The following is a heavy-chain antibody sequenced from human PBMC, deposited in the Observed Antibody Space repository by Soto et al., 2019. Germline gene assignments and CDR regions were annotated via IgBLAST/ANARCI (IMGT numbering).Heavy chain of an antibody. V-gene: IGHV3-33*01. Sequence: QAQLVESGGGVVQPGRSLRLSCAASGYTFIYYGMHWVRQAPGKGLEWVAIIWYDGSTKYYADSVKGRFTVSRDDSKNKLYIQMYTLRVEDTAVYYFATGLTRYAREHGRDVGGQGPTFTVSS. J-gene: IGHJ6*02. CDR3: ATGLTRYAREHGRDV. D-gene: IGHD1-1*01. CDR1: GYTFIYYG. CDR2: IWYDGSTK.